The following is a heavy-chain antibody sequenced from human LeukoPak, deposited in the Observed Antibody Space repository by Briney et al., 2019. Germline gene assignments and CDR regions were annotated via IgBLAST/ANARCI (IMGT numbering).Heavy chain of an antibody. J-gene: IGHJ4*02. CDR1: GGSIGSYY. Sequence: SETLSLTCTVSGGSIGSYYWSWIRQPPGEGLEWIGYIYYSGSTNYNPSLKSRVTISVDTSKNQFSLKLSSVTAADTAVYYCARRRDTSWSFDYWGQGTLVTVSS. CDR3: ARRRDTSWSFDY. CDR2: IYYSGST. D-gene: IGHD2-2*01. V-gene: IGHV4-59*01.